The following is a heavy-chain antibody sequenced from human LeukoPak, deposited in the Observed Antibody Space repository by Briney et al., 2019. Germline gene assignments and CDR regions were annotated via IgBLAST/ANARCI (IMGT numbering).Heavy chain of an antibody. CDR1: GFTFSLYS. CDR2: ISSSSSYI. D-gene: IGHD5-24*01. Sequence: GGSLRLSCAAPGFTFSLYSMNWVRQAPGKGLEWVSSISSSSSYIYYADSVKGRFTISRHNAKNSLYLQMNSLRAEDTAVYYCASQDRGGYNGPVDYWGQGTLVTVSS. J-gene: IGHJ4*02. CDR3: ASQDRGGYNGPVDY. V-gene: IGHV3-21*01.